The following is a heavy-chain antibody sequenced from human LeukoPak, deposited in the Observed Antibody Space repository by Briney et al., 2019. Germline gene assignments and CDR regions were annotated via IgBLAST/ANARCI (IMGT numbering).Heavy chain of an antibody. D-gene: IGHD2-15*01. CDR2: IYYSGST. V-gene: IGHV4-39*01. CDR1: GGSISSSSYY. J-gene: IGHJ4*02. CDR3: ASLTSLAVSS. Sequence: SETLSLTCTVSGGSISSSSYYWGWLRQPPGRGLEWIVSIYYSGSTYYNPVLKSRATIPVDTSKNQFSLKLSSVTAADTAAYYCASLTSLAVSSWGQGTLVTVSS.